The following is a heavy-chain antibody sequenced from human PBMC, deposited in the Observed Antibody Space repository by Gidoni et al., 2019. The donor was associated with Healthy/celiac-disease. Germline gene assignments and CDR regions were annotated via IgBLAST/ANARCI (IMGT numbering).Heavy chain of an antibody. CDR2: ISYDGSKK. CDR3: AKDGGSGSYLLPDAFDI. J-gene: IGHJ3*02. CDR1: GFTFSRYG. Sequence: QVQLVESGGCVVQPGRSLRLSGAASGFTFSRYGMHWVRQAPGKGLEWVAVISYDGSKKYYADSVKGRFTISRDNSKNTLYLQMNSLRAEDTAVYYCAKDGGSGSYLLPDAFDIWGQGTMVTVSS. D-gene: IGHD1-26*01. V-gene: IGHV3-30*18.